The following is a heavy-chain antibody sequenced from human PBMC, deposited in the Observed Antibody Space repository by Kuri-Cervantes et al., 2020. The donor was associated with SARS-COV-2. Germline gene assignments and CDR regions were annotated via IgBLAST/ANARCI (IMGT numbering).Heavy chain of an antibody. CDR3: ARDKGHCSDTSCYYYYMDV. V-gene: IGHV4-61*08. Sequence: SETLSLTCTVSGGSISTGDYYWTWIRQPPGKGLEWIGYIYYSGSTKYNPSLKSRVTMSVDTSKNQFSLRLYSVTAADTAVYYCARDKGHCSDTSCYYYYMDVWGKGTTVTVSS. CDR2: IYYSGST. CDR1: GGSISTGDYY. J-gene: IGHJ6*03. D-gene: IGHD2-2*01.